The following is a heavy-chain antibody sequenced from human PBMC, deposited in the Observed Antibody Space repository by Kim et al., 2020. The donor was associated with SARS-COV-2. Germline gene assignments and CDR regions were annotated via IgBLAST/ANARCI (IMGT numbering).Heavy chain of an antibody. V-gene: IGHV4-34*01. J-gene: IGHJ4*01. D-gene: IGHD5-18*01. CDR2: INHSGST. Sequence: SETLSLTCAVYGGSFSGYYWSWIRQPPGKGLEWIGEINHSGSTNYNPSLKSRVTISVDTSKNQFSLKLSSVTAADTAVYYCARGGYSYGYDPFDYWGQEPWSPSPQ. CDR1: GGSFSGYY. CDR3: ARGGYSYGYDPFDY.